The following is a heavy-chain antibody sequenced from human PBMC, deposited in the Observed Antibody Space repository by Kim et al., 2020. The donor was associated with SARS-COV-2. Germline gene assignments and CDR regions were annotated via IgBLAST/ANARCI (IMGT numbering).Heavy chain of an antibody. D-gene: IGHD1-1*01. CDR2: IYWNDDK. J-gene: IGHJ4*02. V-gene: IGHV2-5*01. CDR1: GFSLSTSGLG. Sequence: SGPTLVKPTQTLTQTCRFSGFSLSTSGLGVGWIRQPPGTALEWLALIYWNDDKRYSPSLKTRLTVTMATPRNQVVLTMTIMDPVDSGTYYCAHRGGTGTKFGYWGQGTLVTVSS. CDR3: AHRGGTGTKFGY.